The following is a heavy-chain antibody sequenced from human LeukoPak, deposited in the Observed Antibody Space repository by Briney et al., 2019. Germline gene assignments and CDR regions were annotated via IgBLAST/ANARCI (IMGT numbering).Heavy chain of an antibody. CDR1: GLTVSSNY. CDR2: IYNGDMT. D-gene: IGHD4-23*01. J-gene: IGHJ4*02. Sequence: EGSLRLSCAASGLTVSSNYMSWVRQAPGKGLEWLSVIYNGDMTYYADSVKGRFTISRDNSKNTLYLQMNNLRAEDTAVYYCARANGGNMWRGHYFDCWGQGTLVTVSS. CDR3: ARANGGNMWRGHYFDC. V-gene: IGHV3-66*01.